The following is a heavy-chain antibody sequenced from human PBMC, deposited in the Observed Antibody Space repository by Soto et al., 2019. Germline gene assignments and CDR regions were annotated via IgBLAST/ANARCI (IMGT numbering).Heavy chain of an antibody. CDR1: GYTFTSCA. CDR2: ISAYNGNT. Sequence: ASVKVSCKASGYTFTSCAISWARQAPGQGLEWMGWISAYNGNTNYAQKLQGRVTMTTDTSTSTAYMELRSLRSDDTAVYYCARDRYYDILTGPVHYYYYSGMDVWGQGTTVTVSS. V-gene: IGHV1-18*04. CDR3: ARDRYYDILTGPVHYYYYSGMDV. D-gene: IGHD3-9*01. J-gene: IGHJ6*02.